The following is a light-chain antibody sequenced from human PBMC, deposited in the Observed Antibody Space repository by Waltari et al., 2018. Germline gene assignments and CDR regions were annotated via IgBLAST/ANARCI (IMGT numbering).Light chain of an antibody. J-gene: IGLJ2*01. CDR2: EVS. CDR3: CSYAGSI. Sequence: QSALTQPASVPGSPGQSITISCTGTSSDVGSYNLVSWYQQHPGKAPKLMLYEVSKRPSGVSNRFSGSKSGNTASLTISGLQAEDEADYYYCSYAGSIFGGGTKLTVL. V-gene: IGLV2-23*02. CDR1: SSDVGSYNL.